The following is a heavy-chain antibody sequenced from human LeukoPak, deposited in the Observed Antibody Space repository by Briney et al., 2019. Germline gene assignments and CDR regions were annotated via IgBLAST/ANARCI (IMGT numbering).Heavy chain of an antibody. Sequence: GGSLRLSCAASGFTFSSYWMHWVRQAPGKGLEWVSYISSSGSTIYYADSVKGRFTISRDNAKNSLYLQMNSLRAEDTAVYYCARDRRDGYNAFDYWGQGTLVTVSS. CDR1: GFTFSSYW. V-gene: IGHV3-48*04. CDR2: ISSSGSTI. D-gene: IGHD5-24*01. J-gene: IGHJ4*02. CDR3: ARDRRDGYNAFDY.